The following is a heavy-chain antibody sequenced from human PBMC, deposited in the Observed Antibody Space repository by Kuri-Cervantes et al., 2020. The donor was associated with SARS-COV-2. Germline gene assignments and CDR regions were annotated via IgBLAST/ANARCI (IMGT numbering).Heavy chain of an antibody. D-gene: IGHD2-2*02. J-gene: IGHJ2*01. Sequence: SVKVSCKASGGTFSSYAISWVRQAPGQGLEWMGRIIPILGTANYAQKFQGRVTITRNTSISTAYMELSSLRSEDTAVYYCARRVVVPAALPSGWYFDLWGRGTLVTVSS. V-gene: IGHV1-69*04. CDR2: IIPILGTA. CDR3: ARRVVVPAALPSGWYFDL. CDR1: GGTFSSYA.